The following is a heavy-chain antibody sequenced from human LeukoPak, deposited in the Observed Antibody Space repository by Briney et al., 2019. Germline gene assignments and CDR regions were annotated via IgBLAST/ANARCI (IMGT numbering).Heavy chain of an antibody. CDR3: AGSGSGQWLVDY. J-gene: IGHJ4*02. CDR1: GGTFSSYA. V-gene: IGHV1-69*13. Sequence: SVKVSCKASGGTFSSYAISWVRQAPGQGLEWMGGIIPIFGTANYAQKFQGRVTITADESTSTAYMELSSLRSEDTAVYHCAGSGSGQWLVDYWGQGTLVTVSS. D-gene: IGHD6-19*01. CDR2: IIPIFGTA.